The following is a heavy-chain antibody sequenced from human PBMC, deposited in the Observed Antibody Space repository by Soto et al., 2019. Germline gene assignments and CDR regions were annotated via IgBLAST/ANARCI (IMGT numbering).Heavy chain of an antibody. D-gene: IGHD3-10*01. J-gene: IGHJ5*02. CDR2: ISQTGAT. CDR1: GGSITSGNSYS. Sequence: SETLSLTCAVSGGSITSGNSYSWAWIRQPPGRGLEWIGSISQTGATSYNPSLKSRVSVSLDKSKNQFSSRLSSVTAADMAVYYCARAVSPYFGTWFDPWGQGTLVTV. CDR3: ARAVSPYFGTWFDP. V-gene: IGHV4-30-2*01.